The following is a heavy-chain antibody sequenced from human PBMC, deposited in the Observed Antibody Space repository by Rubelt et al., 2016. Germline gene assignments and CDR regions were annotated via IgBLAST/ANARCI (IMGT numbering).Heavy chain of an antibody. CDR2: IYFSGST. Sequence: QVQLQESGPGLVKPSETLSLTCTVSGGSISSYYWSWIRQPPGKGLECIGYIYFSGSTNYNPSLESRVTISVDTSKNQFSLKLSSLTAADTARYYCARDYFGTPGNWFNPWGQGVLVTVSS. CDR3: ARDYFGTPGNWFNP. J-gene: IGHJ5*02. CDR1: GGSISSYY. V-gene: IGHV4-59*12. D-gene: IGHD1-7*01.